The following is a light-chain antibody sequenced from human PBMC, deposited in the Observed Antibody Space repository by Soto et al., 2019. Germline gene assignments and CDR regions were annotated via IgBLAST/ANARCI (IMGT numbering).Light chain of an antibody. Sequence: QLVLTQSPSASASLGASVKLTCTLSSGHSSYAIAWHQQQPEKGPRYLMRVNSDGSHNKGDGIPDRFSGSSSGAERYLTISSLQSEDEADYYCQTWGSGIQVVFGGGTKLTVL. CDR2: VNSDGSH. CDR1: SGHSSYA. J-gene: IGLJ2*01. CDR3: QTWGSGIQVV. V-gene: IGLV4-69*01.